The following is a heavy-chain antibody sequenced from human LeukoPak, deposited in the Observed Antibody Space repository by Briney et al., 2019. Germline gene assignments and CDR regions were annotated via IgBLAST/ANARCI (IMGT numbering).Heavy chain of an antibody. V-gene: IGHV4-4*02. Sequence: PSETLSLTCDVSGGSITQTNWTWVRQPPGKGLEWIGEVNLQGGTNYNPSLLRRVAISVDTSANHVSLQMTSVTAADTAVYYCARDNRLVTRNYFDYWGQGTLVTVSS. CDR1: GGSITQTNW. J-gene: IGHJ4*02. D-gene: IGHD3-9*01. CDR3: ARDNRLVTRNYFDY. CDR2: VNLQGGT.